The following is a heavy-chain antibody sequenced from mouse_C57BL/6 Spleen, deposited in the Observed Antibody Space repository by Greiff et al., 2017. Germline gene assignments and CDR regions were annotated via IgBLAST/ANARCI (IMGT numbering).Heavy chain of an antibody. V-gene: IGHV5-17*01. Sequence: EVQRVESGGGLVKPGGSLKLSCAASGFTFSDYGMHWVRQAPEKGLEWVAYISSGSSTIYYADTVKGRFTISRDNAKNTLFLQMTSLRSEDTAMYYCAYYSNYGYAMDYWGQGTSVTVSS. CDR3: AYYSNYGYAMDY. D-gene: IGHD2-5*01. CDR2: ISSGSSTI. CDR1: GFTFSDYG. J-gene: IGHJ4*01.